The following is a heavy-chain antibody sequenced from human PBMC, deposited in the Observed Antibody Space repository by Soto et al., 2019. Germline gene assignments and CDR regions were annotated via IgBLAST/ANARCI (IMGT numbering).Heavy chain of an antibody. J-gene: IGHJ4*02. D-gene: IGHD3-10*01. Sequence: QVQLVQSGAEMKKPGSSVKVSCQSSGGTFNTYAMNWVRKAPGQGPEWMGDISPMFGAANYAPKFQGRVTITADESTGTSYMQLSSLTPEDTALYFCAREVQVHTPAFVYWGQGTLVTVSS. CDR2: ISPMFGAA. V-gene: IGHV1-69*19. CDR3: AREVQVHTPAFVY. CDR1: GGTFNTYA.